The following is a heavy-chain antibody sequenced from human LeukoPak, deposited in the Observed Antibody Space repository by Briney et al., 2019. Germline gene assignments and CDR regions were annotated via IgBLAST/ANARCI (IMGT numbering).Heavy chain of an antibody. J-gene: IGHJ3*02. CDR2: INSDGSST. CDR3: TRQQLDAFDI. CDR1: GFTFSTYW. Sequence: GGSLRLSCAASGFTFSTYWMHWVRQAPGTGLVWVSRINSDGSSTTYADSVKGRFTSARDNAKNTLSLQMSSLRAEDTAVYYCTRQQLDAFDIWGPGTMVTVSS. D-gene: IGHD6-13*01. V-gene: IGHV3-74*01.